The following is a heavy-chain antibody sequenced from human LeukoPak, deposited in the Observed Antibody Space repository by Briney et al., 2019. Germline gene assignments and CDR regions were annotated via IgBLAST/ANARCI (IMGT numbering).Heavy chain of an antibody. J-gene: IGHJ4*02. CDR3: ARGGATVTSPFHFDY. Sequence: SVKVSCKASGGTFSIYALSWVRQPPGQGLEWMGRLIPLLGIANYAQKFQGRVTITADKSTSTAYMELSSLQSEDTAVYYCARGGATVTSPFHFDYWGQGTLVTVSS. D-gene: IGHD4-11*01. V-gene: IGHV1-69*04. CDR2: LIPLLGIA. CDR1: GGTFSIYA.